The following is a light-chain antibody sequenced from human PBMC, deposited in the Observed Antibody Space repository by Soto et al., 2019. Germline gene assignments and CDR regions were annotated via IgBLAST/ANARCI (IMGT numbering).Light chain of an antibody. CDR2: AAS. Sequence: DIQMTQSPSSLSASVGDRVTITCRASQRISSYLNWYQQKPGKAPNLLIYAASSLQSGVPSRFSGSGSGTDFTLTISSLQPEDFATYYCQQSYSTPLTFGGGTKVKIK. CDR3: QQSYSTPLT. J-gene: IGKJ4*01. CDR1: QRISSY. V-gene: IGKV1-39*01.